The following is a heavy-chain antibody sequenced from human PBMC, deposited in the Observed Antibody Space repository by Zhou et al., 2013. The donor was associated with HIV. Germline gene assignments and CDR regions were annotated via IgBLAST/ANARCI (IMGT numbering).Heavy chain of an antibody. J-gene: IGHJ6*02. CDR3: ARDQTMVRGVMRNYYYGMDV. CDR1: GYTFTSYG. V-gene: IGHV1-18*01. CDR2: ISAYNGNT. D-gene: IGHD3-10*01. Sequence: QVQLVQSGAEVKKPGASVKVSCKAPGYTFTSYGISWVRQAPGQGLEWMGWISAYNGNTNYAQKLQGRVTMTTDTSTSTAYMELRSLRSDDTAVYYCARDQTMVRGVMRNYYYGMDVWGQGDHGSPSP.